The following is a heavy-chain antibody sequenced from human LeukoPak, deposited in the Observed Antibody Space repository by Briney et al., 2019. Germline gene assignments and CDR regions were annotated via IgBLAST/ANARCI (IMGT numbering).Heavy chain of an antibody. J-gene: IGHJ4*02. V-gene: IGHV3-74*01. CDR3: VRALTGTDDF. CDR2: INPDGSMT. D-gene: IGHD1-7*01. CDR1: AFTLSRSW. Sequence: GGSLRLSCAVSAFTLSRSWMHWVRQAPGKGLVWVSRINPDGSMTSYVDSVKGRFTISRDNAKNTLYLQMNSLRVEDTAVYYCVRALTGTDDFWGQGTLVTVSS.